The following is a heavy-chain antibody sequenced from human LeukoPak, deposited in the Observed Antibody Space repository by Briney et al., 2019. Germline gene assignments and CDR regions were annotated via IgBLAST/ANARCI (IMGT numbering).Heavy chain of an antibody. J-gene: IGHJ4*02. V-gene: IGHV3-23*01. CDR3: AKSVWEYYFDY. Sequence: GGSLRLSCAASGFTFTSCAMSWVRQAPGKGLEWVSSISAGSTNTYYADSVKGRFTISRDNSKNMVYLQMNSLSPEDTAVYYCAKSVWEYYFDYWGQGTLVTVSS. D-gene: IGHD1-26*01. CDR1: GFTFTSCA. CDR2: ISAGSTNT.